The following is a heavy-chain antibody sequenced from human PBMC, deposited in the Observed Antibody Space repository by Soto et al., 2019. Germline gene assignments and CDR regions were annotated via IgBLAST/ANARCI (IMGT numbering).Heavy chain of an antibody. Sequence: QVQLVQSGAEVKKPGASVKVSCKASGYTFTSYAMHWVRQAPGQRLEWMGWINAGNGNTKYSQKFQGRVTITRDTSASTAYMELSSLRSEDTAVDYCARETPAYCGGDCYPDYWGQGTLVTVSS. D-gene: IGHD2-21*02. CDR3: ARETPAYCGGDCYPDY. J-gene: IGHJ4*02. CDR1: GYTFTSYA. CDR2: INAGNGNT. V-gene: IGHV1-3*01.